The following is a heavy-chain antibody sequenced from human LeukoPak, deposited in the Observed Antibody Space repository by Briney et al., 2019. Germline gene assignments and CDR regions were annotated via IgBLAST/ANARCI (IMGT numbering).Heavy chain of an antibody. D-gene: IGHD3-10*01. J-gene: IGHJ6*03. CDR3: ARVEEGYGSGRRENYYYYYMDV. CDR2: IHYTGST. CDR1: GDSISSTSYY. Sequence: SETLSLTCTVSGDSISSTSYYWGWVRQPPGKGLEWIGYIHYTGSTNYNPSLKSRVTISVDTSKNQFSLKLSSVTAADTAVYYCARVEEGYGSGRRENYYYYYMDVWGKGTTVTISS. V-gene: IGHV4-61*05.